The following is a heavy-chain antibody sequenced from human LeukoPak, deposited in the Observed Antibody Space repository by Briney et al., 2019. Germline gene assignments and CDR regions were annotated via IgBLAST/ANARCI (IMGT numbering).Heavy chain of an antibody. J-gene: IGHJ6*02. CDR2: ISADSGDR. D-gene: IGHD1-26*01. Sequence: ASVKVSCKVSGYTLTELSMHWVRQAPGQGLEWMGWISADSGDRYYAQNFQHRVTMTTDTSTTTGYMELRSLRSDDTAVYYCASGSYLWGGMDVWGQGTTVTVSS. CDR1: GYTLTELS. V-gene: IGHV1-18*01. CDR3: ASGSYLWGGMDV.